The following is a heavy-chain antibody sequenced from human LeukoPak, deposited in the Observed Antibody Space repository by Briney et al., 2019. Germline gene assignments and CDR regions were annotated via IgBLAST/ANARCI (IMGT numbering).Heavy chain of an antibody. J-gene: IGHJ4*02. CDR1: GFAFSSYA. CDR3: ANPGWLQFYPLANRRKNFDY. D-gene: IGHD5-24*01. V-gene: IGHV3-23*01. Sequence: PGGSLRLSCAASGFAFSSYAMSWVRQAPGKGLEWVSAISGSGGSTYYADSVKGRFTISRDNSKNTLYLQMNSLRAEDTAVYYCANPGWLQFYPLANRRKNFDYWGQGTLVTVSS. CDR2: ISGSGGST.